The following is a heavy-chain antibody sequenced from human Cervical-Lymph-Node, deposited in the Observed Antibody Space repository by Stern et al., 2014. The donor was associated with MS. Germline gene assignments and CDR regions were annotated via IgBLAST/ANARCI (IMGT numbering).Heavy chain of an antibody. V-gene: IGHV4-61*02. J-gene: IGHJ4*02. CDR2: IYTGGST. CDR1: GDSIRSDTYY. Sequence: QLQLQESGPRLVKPSQTLSLTCTVSGDSIRSDTYYWSWVRQPAGKGLEWIGRIYTGGSTDYNPSLKSRVPISVDPSRNQFSLKLTSVTATDTAVYFCAGARGYYYSTFDDWGQGTLVTVSS. D-gene: IGHD3-22*01. CDR3: AGARGYYYSTFDD.